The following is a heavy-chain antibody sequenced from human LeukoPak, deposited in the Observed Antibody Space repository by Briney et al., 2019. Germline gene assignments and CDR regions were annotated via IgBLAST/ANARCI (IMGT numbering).Heavy chain of an antibody. V-gene: IGHV4-39*01. J-gene: IGHJ4*02. Sequence: SETLSLTCTVSGGSISSSSYYWGWIRQPPGKGLEWIGSIYYSGSTYYNPSLKSRVTISVGASKNQFSLKLSSVTAADTAVYYCARGDSSGYYYCDSWGQGTLVTVSS. CDR2: IYYSGST. D-gene: IGHD3-22*01. CDR3: ARGDSSGYYYCDS. CDR1: GGSISSSSYY.